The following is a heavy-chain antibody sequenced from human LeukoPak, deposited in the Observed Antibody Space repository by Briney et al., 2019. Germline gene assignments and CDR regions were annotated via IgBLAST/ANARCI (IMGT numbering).Heavy chain of an antibody. CDR2: ISTSGSTT. J-gene: IGHJ4*02. CDR1: GFTFSDYE. Sequence: GGSLTLSCVASGFTFSDYEINWVRQAPGKGLEWVSCISTSGSTTYYADSVKGRFTISRDNAKNSLFLQMNTLTDEDTAVYYCARGALHVFDYWGQGTPVTVSS. D-gene: IGHD3-10*02. V-gene: IGHV3-48*03. CDR3: ARGALHVFDY.